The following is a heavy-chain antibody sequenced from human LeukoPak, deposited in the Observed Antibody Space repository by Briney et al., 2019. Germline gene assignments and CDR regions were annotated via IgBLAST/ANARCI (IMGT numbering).Heavy chain of an antibody. CDR2: ISGSGSTI. CDR1: GFTFRSYE. CDR3: AGLVLDY. Sequence: GGSLRLSCAASGFTFRSYEMTWVRQAPGKGLEWVSYISGSGSTIYYTDSVKGRFTISGDNAKNSLYLQMNSLRAEDTAVYYCAGLVLDYWGQGTLVTVSS. D-gene: IGHD6-19*01. V-gene: IGHV3-48*03. J-gene: IGHJ4*02.